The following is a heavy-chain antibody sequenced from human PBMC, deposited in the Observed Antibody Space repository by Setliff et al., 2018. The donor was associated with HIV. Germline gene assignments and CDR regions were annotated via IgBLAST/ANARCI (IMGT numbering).Heavy chain of an antibody. V-gene: IGHV3-74*03. CDR3: ARGGTYYYYYYMDV. CDR1: GFGFSNYW. J-gene: IGHJ6*03. CDR2: INRDGSTT. Sequence: PGGSLRLSCTASGFGFSNYWAHLVRQGPGKGLVWVSRINRDGSTTKYADSVRGRFTISRDNAKNTLILEMDSLRAEDTAVYYCARGGTYYYYYYMDVWGKGTTVTVSS.